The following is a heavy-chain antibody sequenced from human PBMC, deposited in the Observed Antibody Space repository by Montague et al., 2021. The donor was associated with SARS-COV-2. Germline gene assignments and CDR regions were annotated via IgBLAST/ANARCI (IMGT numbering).Heavy chain of an antibody. V-gene: IGHV4-59*08. J-gene: IGHJ5*02. D-gene: IGHD5/OR15-5a*01. CDR3: ARQDGNGVYHGCFHP. CDR2: IYYGRST. Sequence: SETLSLTCNVSGDSIKTYYWSWIRQSPGKGLEWIGYIYYGRSTHYNPSLRSRASTSLDASRNQFSLTLNSVTAADTAVYFCARQDGNGVYHGCFHPWGQGTLVSVSS. CDR1: GDSIKTYY.